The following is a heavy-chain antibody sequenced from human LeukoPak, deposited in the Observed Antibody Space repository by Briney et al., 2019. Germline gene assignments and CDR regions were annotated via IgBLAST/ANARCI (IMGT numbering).Heavy chain of an antibody. J-gene: IGHJ4*02. CDR3: ARLRSPGDFDY. V-gene: IGHV4-39*07. D-gene: IGHD1-26*01. CDR1: GGSISGSGYY. CDR2: IYYTGST. Sequence: PSETLSLTCTVSGGSISGSGYYWVSIRQPPGKGLEWIATIYYTGSTYYNPSLKSRVTISVDTSKNQFSLRLNSVTAADTAMYYCARLRSPGDFDYWGQGTLVTVSS.